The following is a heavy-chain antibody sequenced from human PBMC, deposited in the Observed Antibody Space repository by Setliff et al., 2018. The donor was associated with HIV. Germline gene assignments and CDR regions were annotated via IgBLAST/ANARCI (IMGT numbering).Heavy chain of an antibody. J-gene: IGHJ3*02. V-gene: IGHV1-8*01. CDR1: GYTLTDFD. Sequence: ASVKVSCKASGYTLTDFDIYWMRQASGQGLEWLGWINPKSGNTAYAQSFQGRVTLTTNTAISTVDMELSSLSSEDTAVYYCTRWIAGSSNIFAFDIWGQGTLVTVSS. CDR3: TRWIAGSSNIFAFDI. CDR2: INPKSGNT. D-gene: IGHD3-9*01.